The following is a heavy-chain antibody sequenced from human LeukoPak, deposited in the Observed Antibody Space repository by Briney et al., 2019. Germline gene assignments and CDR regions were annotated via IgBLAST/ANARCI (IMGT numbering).Heavy chain of an antibody. Sequence: SETLSLTCTVSGGSISSSSYYWGWIRQPPGKGLEWIGSIYYSGSTYYNPSLKSRVTISVDTSKNQFSLKLSSVTAADTAVYYCARNLYYDSSGYKGDLYSDYWGQGTLVTVSS. CDR3: ARNLYYDSSGYKGDLYSDY. CDR2: IYYSGST. D-gene: IGHD3-22*01. J-gene: IGHJ4*02. V-gene: IGHV4-39*07. CDR1: GGSISSSSYY.